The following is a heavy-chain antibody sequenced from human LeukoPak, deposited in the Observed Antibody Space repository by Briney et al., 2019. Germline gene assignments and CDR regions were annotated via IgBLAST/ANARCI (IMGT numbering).Heavy chain of an antibody. CDR2: ITTYSGNT. CDR3: ATPLIGQGVSLGY. Sequence: ASVKVSCKASGYTFTTYGISWVRQAPGQGLEWMGWITTYSGNTYYAQKHQGRVTMTTDTSTSTAYMELRSLRSDDTAVYYCATPLIGQGVSLGYWGQGTLVTVSS. J-gene: IGHJ4*02. CDR1: GYTFTTYG. V-gene: IGHV1-18*01. D-gene: IGHD3-16*01.